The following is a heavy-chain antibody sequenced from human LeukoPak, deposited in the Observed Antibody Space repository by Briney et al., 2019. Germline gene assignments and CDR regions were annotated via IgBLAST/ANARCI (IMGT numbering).Heavy chain of an antibody. Sequence: PGGSLRLSCAASGFTFSSYSMNWVRQAPGKGLEWVSSIGSSSSYIYYADSVKGRFTISRDNAKNSLYLQMNSLRAEDTAVYYCARVAPSAYSGSSDRGQGTLVTVSS. CDR2: IGSSSSYI. CDR1: GFTFSSYS. CDR3: ARVAPSAYSGSSD. J-gene: IGHJ4*02. V-gene: IGHV3-21*01. D-gene: IGHD1-26*01.